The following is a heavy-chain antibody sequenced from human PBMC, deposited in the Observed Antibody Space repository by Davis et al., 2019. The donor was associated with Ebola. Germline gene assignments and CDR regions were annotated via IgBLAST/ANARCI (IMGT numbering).Heavy chain of an antibody. CDR3: ARGYDFWSGYTAGGYYGMDV. CDR2: INHSGST. D-gene: IGHD3-3*01. V-gene: IGHV4-34*01. J-gene: IGHJ6*02. CDR1: GGSFSGYY. Sequence: PSETLSLTCAVYGGSFSGYYWSWIRQPPGKGLEWIGEINHSGSTNYNPSLKSRVTISVDTSKNQFSLKLSSVTAADTAVYYCARGYDFWSGYTAGGYYGMDVWGQGTTVTVSS.